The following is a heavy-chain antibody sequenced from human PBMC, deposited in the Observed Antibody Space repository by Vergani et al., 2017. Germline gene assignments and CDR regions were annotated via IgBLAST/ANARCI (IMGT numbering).Heavy chain of an antibody. V-gene: IGHV1-2*02. D-gene: IGHD5-18*01. Sequence: QVQLVQSGAEVKKPGSSVKVSCKASGGTFSSYAISWVRQAPGQGLEWMGWINPNSGGTNYAQKFQGRVTMTRDTSISTAYMELSRLRSDDTAVYYCARRGYSYGYEDYGMDGWGQGTTVTVSS. J-gene: IGHJ6*02. CDR2: INPNSGGT. CDR3: ARRGYSYGYEDYGMDG. CDR1: GGTFSSYA.